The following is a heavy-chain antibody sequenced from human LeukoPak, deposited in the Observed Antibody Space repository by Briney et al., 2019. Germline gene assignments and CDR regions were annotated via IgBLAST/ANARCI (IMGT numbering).Heavy chain of an antibody. CDR1: GFTFSSYS. CDR2: ISSSSSYI. Sequence: GSLRLSCAVSGFTFSSYSMNWVRQAPGKGLGWVSSISSSSSYIYYADSVKGRFTISRDNAKNSLYLQMNSLRAEDTAVYYCAKKQAIAAAGYLFDYWGQGTLVTVSS. V-gene: IGHV3-21*01. D-gene: IGHD6-13*01. J-gene: IGHJ4*02. CDR3: AKKQAIAAAGYLFDY.